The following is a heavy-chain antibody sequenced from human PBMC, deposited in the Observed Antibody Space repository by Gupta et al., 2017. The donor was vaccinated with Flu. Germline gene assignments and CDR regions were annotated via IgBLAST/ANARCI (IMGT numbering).Heavy chain of an antibody. J-gene: IGHJ5*02. CDR2: ISSSGSTM. D-gene: IGHD3-10*01. CDR3: ARGPQGFVNWLDP. Sequence: QVHLVESGGGLVKPGGSLRLHCAASGFTFSDYYMSWVRQGPGKGLEWVSHISSSGSTMYYADSMKGRFTISRDNAKNSLYLQMNSLRVEDTAVYYCARGPQGFVNWLDPWGQGALVTVSS. CDR1: GFTFSDYY. V-gene: IGHV3-11*01.